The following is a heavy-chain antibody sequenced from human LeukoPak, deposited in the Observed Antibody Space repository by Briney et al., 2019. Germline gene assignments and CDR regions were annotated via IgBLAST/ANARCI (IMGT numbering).Heavy chain of an antibody. J-gene: IGHJ4*02. Sequence: ASVKVSCKASGGTFSSYAISWVRQAPGQGLEWMGIINPSGGSTSYAQKFQGRVTMTRDTSTSTVHMELSGLRSEDTAVYYCARDQEGFDYWGQGTQVTVSS. CDR3: ARDQEGFDY. CDR2: INPSGGST. V-gene: IGHV1-46*01. CDR1: GGTFSSYA.